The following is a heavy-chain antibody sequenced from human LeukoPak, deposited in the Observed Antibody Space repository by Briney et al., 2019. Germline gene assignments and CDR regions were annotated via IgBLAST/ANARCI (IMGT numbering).Heavy chain of an antibody. D-gene: IGHD1-14*01. CDR1: GYSFTSYW. V-gene: IGHV5-51*01. CDR3: ARQYNLETHSSFYRNFDY. CDR2: IYPGDSDT. Sequence: GESLKISCKGSGYSFTSYWIGWLRQMPGKGLGWMGIIYPGDSDTRYSPSFQGQVTISADKSISTAYLQWSSLKASDTAMYYSARQYNLETHSSFYRNFDYWGQGTLVTVSS. J-gene: IGHJ4*02.